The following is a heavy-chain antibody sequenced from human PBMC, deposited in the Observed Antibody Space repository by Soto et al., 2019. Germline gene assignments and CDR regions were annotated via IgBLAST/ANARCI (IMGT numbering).Heavy chain of an antibody. Sequence: QVQLMQSGAEVKQPGASVKVSCKASGYTFTNYYMHWVRQVPGQGLEWMGIINPSGGGPAHAQNFRGRLTTTSDPSTTAIYLELNSLRSEDTAVYFCARSDMGGDGELDVWGQGTMVTVSS. J-gene: IGHJ3*01. D-gene: IGHD3-16*01. CDR3: ARSDMGGDGELDV. V-gene: IGHV1-46*03. CDR2: INPSGGGP. CDR1: GYTFTNYY.